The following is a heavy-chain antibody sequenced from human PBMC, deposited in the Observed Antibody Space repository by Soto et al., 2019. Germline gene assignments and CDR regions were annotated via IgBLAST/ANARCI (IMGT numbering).Heavy chain of an antibody. V-gene: IGHV3-23*01. CDR3: AKDLLYTMAFDI. Sequence: GGSLRLSCAASGSTFSSYAMSWVRQAPGKGLEWVSAISGSGGSTYYADSVKGRFTISRDNSKNTLYLQMNSLRAEDTAVYYCAKDLLYTMAFDIWGQGTMVTVSS. J-gene: IGHJ3*02. D-gene: IGHD2-2*02. CDR1: GSTFSSYA. CDR2: ISGSGGST.